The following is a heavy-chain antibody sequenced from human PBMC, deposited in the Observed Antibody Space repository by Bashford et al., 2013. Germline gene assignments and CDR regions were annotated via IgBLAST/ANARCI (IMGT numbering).Heavy chain of an antibody. D-gene: IGHD1-7*01. CDR3: ASDRYDNGWNYY. J-gene: IGHJ4*02. V-gene: IGHV3-53*01. CDR2: IYSGGDS. Sequence: VRQAPGKGLEWVSIIYSGGDSSYADSVKGRFTISRDNSKNTLYLQMNSLRGEDTAVYYCASDRYDNGWNYYWGQGTLVTVSS.